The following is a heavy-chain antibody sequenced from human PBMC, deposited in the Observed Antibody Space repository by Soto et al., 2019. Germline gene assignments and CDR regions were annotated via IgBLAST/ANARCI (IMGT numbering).Heavy chain of an antibody. D-gene: IGHD3-10*02. J-gene: IGHJ6*02. CDR3: AKGLECSRSLPFYYYGMDV. CDR1: GFTFSRYA. CDR2: ISSTGGST. V-gene: IGHV3-23*01. Sequence: VQLLESGGGLVQPGGSLRISCAASGFTFSRYAMSWVRQAPGKGLEWVSAISSTGGSTYYGDSLKGRFTISRDNSXNXLXXQMHRLSDEDTALYYWAKGLECSRSLPFYYYGMDVWGQGTTVTVSS.